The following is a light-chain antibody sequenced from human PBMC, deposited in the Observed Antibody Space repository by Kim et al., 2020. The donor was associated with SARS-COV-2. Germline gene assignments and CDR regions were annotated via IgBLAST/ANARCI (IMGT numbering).Light chain of an antibody. V-gene: IGKV3-11*01. Sequence: EIVLTQSPATLSLSPGERATLSCRASQNIGIYLAWYQQKPGQAPSLLIYHASIRATGIPARFSGSGSGTDFTLTITSLEPEDFAVYYCQQRRNWTITFGRRTRLEI. J-gene: IGKJ5*01. CDR1: QNIGIY. CDR3: QQRRNWTIT. CDR2: HAS.